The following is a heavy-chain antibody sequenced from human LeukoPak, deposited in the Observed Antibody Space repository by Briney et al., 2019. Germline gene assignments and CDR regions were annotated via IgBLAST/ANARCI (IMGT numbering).Heavy chain of an antibody. D-gene: IGHD5-24*01. CDR2: ISVYNGNT. J-gene: IGHJ4*02. CDR1: SYSFTSSG. Sequence: ASVKVSCKASSYSFTSSGISWVRQAPGQGLEWMGWISVYNGNTKYAQRFQGRVTMTTDASTSTAYMELRSLRSDDTAVYYCARDGQRRDGYNYVDYWGQGTLVTVSS. CDR3: ARDGQRRDGYNYVDY. V-gene: IGHV1-18*01.